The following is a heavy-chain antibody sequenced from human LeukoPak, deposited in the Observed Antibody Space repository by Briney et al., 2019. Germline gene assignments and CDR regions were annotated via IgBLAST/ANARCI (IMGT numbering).Heavy chain of an antibody. V-gene: IGHV1-69*05. CDR2: IIPIFGTA. Sequence: GASVKVSCKASGYSFSSYGMSWVRQAPGQGLEWMGGIIPIFGTANYAQKFQGRVTITTDESTSTAYMELSSLRSEDTAVYYCARGVVVPAADMVHYYYYMDVWGKGTTVTVSS. D-gene: IGHD2-2*01. CDR1: GYSFSSYG. J-gene: IGHJ6*03. CDR3: ARGVVVPAADMVHYYYYMDV.